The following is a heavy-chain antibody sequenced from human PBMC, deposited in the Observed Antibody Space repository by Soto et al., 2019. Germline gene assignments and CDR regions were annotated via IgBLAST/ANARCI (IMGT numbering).Heavy chain of an antibody. CDR3: AMVDNYVTPNPQDV. D-gene: IGHD3-16*01. V-gene: IGHV1-18*01. CDR1: GYIFVNYG. J-gene: IGHJ6*02. CDR2: ISPYSGNT. Sequence: QVQLVQSGDEVRKPGSSVKVSCKASGYIFVNYGIAWVRQAPGQGLEWMGWISPYSGNTHYASKVQGRLTMTTDTSESTAYMAQGSLRSLETDVYYCAMVDNYVTPNPQDVWGQGTTVTVSS.